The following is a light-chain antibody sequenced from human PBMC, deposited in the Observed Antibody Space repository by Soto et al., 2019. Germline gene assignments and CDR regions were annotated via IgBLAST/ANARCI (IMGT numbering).Light chain of an antibody. V-gene: IGLV2-8*01. J-gene: IGLJ1*01. CDR2: EVY. CDR3: SSYGGTNSYV. CDR1: SSDVGGYNY. Sequence: QSVLTQPPSASGSPGQSVTISCTGTSSDVGGYNYVSWYQHHPGKAPKLIIYEVYKRPSGVPDRFSGSKSGNTAALTVSELQAEDEADYYCSSYGGTNSYVFGTGTNVTVL.